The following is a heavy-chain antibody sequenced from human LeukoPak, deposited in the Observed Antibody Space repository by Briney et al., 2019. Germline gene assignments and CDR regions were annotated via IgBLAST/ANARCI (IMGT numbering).Heavy chain of an antibody. D-gene: IGHD4-17*01. Sequence: HPGGSLRLSCAGSGFPFSSHGMNWVRQAPGKGLEWVSGISPGGGPTYYADSVKGRFSISRDDLKNTLYLQMTNLRAEDTAVYYCAKDRNDYGDYWGGFWGQGTLVTVSS. CDR1: GFPFSSHG. CDR2: ISPGGGPT. V-gene: IGHV3-23*01. CDR3: AKDRNDYGDYWGGF. J-gene: IGHJ4*02.